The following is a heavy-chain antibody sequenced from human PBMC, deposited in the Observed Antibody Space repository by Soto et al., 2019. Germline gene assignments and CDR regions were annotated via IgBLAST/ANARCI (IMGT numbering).Heavy chain of an antibody. J-gene: IGHJ4*02. D-gene: IGHD3-22*01. CDR2: ISGSGGST. Sequence: LRLSCAASGFTFSSYAMSWVRQAPGKGLEWVSAISGSGGSTYYADSVKGRFTISRDNSKNTVYLQMNTLRAEDTAVYYCANSARHYYDSSGYANYFDYWGQGTLVTVS. V-gene: IGHV3-23*01. CDR1: GFTFSSYA. CDR3: ANSARHYYDSSGYANYFDY.